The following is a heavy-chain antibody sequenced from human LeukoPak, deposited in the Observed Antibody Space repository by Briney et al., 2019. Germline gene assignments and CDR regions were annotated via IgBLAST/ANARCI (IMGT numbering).Heavy chain of an antibody. CDR3: ARGRRWLQPFDY. J-gene: IGHJ4*02. V-gene: IGHV4-34*01. CDR2: INHSGST. D-gene: IGHD5-24*01. CDR1: GGSFSGYY. Sequence: SETLSLTRAVYGGSFSGYYWSWIRQPPGKGLEWIGEINHSGSTNYNPSLKSRVTISVDTSKNQFSLKLSSVTAADTAVYYCARGRRWLQPFDYWGQGTLVTVSS.